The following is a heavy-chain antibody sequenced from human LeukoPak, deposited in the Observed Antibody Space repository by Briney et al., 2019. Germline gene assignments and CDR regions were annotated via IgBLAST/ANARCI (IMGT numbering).Heavy chain of an antibody. V-gene: IGHV4-34*01. J-gene: IGHJ4*02. Sequence: PSETLSLTCAVYGGSFSGYYWSWIRQPPGKGLEWIGEINHSGSTNYNPSLKSRVTISVDTSKNQFSLKLSSVTAADTAVYYCAVQPYDFWSGYPYIDYWGQGTLVTVSP. D-gene: IGHD3-3*01. CDR2: INHSGST. CDR3: AVQPYDFWSGYPYIDY. CDR1: GGSFSGYY.